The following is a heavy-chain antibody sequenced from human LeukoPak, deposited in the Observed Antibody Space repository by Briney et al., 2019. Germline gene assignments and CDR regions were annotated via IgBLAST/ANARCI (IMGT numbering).Heavy chain of an antibody. V-gene: IGHV3-23*01. D-gene: IGHD3-16*01. CDR1: GFTFSSYA. Sequence: GGSLRLSCAASGFTFSSYAMSWFRQAPGKGLEWVSAISGSGGSTYYADSVKGRFTISRENSKNTLYLQMNSLRAEDTAVYYCAKHPSPYPFGGVIYVDYWGQGTLVTVSS. J-gene: IGHJ4*02. CDR2: ISGSGGST. CDR3: AKHPSPYPFGGVIYVDY.